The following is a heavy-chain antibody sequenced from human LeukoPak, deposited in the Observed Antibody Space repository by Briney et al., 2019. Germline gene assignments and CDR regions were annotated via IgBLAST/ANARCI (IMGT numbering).Heavy chain of an antibody. V-gene: IGHV3-23*01. D-gene: IGHD2-2*01. CDR1: GFIFRSYA. Sequence: GGSLRLSCVGSGFIFRSYAVTWVRQAPGKGLDWVSSITANGDTTYYADSVKGRFTISRDNAKNSLYLQMNSLRAEDTAVYYCARENVVVPAAIHYYYMDVWGKGTTVTVSS. J-gene: IGHJ6*03. CDR2: ITANGDTT. CDR3: ARENVVVPAAIHYYYMDV.